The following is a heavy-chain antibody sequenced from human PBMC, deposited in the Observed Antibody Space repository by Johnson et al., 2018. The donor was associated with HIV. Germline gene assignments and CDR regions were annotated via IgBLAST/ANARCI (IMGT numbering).Heavy chain of an antibody. Sequence: VQLVESGGGVVQPGRSLRLSCAASRFTFSNYAMHWVRQAPGMGPEWVAVISYDGSNKYYADSVKGRFTISRDNSKNTLYLQMNSLRAEDTAVYYCARVKDRITMIVVVFDIWGQGTMVTVSS. CDR1: RFTFSNYA. V-gene: IGHV3-30-3*01. CDR2: ISYDGSNK. D-gene: IGHD3-22*01. J-gene: IGHJ3*02. CDR3: ARVKDRITMIVVVFDI.